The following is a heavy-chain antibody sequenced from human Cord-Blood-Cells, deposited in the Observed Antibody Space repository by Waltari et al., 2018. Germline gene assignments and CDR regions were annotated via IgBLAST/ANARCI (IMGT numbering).Heavy chain of an antibody. CDR3: ASSSSGDDSSGYYWYFDL. V-gene: IGHV3-33*01. Sequence: QVQLVESGVGVVQPGRSLRLSCAASGFTFSSYGMYWVRQAPGQGLEWVAVIWYDGSNKYYADSVKGRFTISRDNSKNTLYLQMNSLRAEDTAVYYCASSSSGDDSSGYYWYFDLWGRGTLVTVSS. CDR1: GFTFSSYG. D-gene: IGHD3-22*01. J-gene: IGHJ2*01. CDR2: IWYDGSNK.